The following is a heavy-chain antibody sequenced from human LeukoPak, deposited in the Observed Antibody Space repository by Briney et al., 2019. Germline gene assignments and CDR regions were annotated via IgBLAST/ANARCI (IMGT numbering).Heavy chain of an antibody. CDR2: ISTTSSTI. Sequence: GGSLRLSCAASGFTFSSFSMNWVRQAPGKGLEWVSYISTTSSTIYYADSVKGRFTISRDNAKNSLYLQMNSLRAEDTAVYYCARDFWSGYYNFDYWGQGTLVTVSS. J-gene: IGHJ4*02. D-gene: IGHD3-3*01. V-gene: IGHV3-48*01. CDR3: ARDFWSGYYNFDY. CDR1: GFTFSSFS.